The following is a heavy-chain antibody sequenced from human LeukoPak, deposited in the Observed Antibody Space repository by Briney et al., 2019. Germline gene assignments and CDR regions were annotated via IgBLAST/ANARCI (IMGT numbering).Heavy chain of an antibody. CDR2: ISWNTNSI. CDR3: GKDKSYSGCQIDY. D-gene: IGHD1-26*01. CDR1: GFTFDDYA. V-gene: IGHV3-9*01. Sequence: SGGPLRLSCAASGFTFDDYAMHWVRHAPEKALEWVSGISWNTNSIVYADSVERRFTISRDNAKNSLYLQINSERAEDTALYYCGKDKSYSGCQIDYWGEGPGVSVS. J-gene: IGHJ4*02.